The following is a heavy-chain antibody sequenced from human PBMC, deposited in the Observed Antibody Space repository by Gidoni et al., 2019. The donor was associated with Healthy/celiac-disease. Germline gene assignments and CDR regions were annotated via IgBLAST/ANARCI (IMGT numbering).Heavy chain of an antibody. V-gene: IGHV4-34*01. CDR2: INHSGST. CDR3: ARGAPGITMVRGALIRYFDL. Sequence: QVQLQQWGAGLLKPSETLSLTCAVSGGSFSGYYWRWIRQPPGKGLEWIGEINHSGSTNYNPSLKSRVTISVDTSKNQFSLKLSSVTAADTAVYYCARGAPGITMVRGALIRYFDLWGRGTLVTVSS. D-gene: IGHD3-10*01. J-gene: IGHJ2*01. CDR1: GGSFSGYY.